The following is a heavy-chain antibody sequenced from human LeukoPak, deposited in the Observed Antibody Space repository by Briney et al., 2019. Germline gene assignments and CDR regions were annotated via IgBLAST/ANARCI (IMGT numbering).Heavy chain of an antibody. V-gene: IGHV3-15*01. J-gene: IGHJ4*02. CDR1: GFGFTNAW. CDR2: IKGNIDGGTT. D-gene: IGHD3-3*01. Sequence: GGSLRLSCAASGFGFTNAWMVWVRQAPGKGLEWVGRIKGNIDGGTTDFAAPVKGRFTISRDDLTRTLYLQMNSLKTEDTGVYYCTTDFSHFDFSSGYYSYWGQGSLVTVSS. CDR3: TTDFSHFDFSSGYYSY.